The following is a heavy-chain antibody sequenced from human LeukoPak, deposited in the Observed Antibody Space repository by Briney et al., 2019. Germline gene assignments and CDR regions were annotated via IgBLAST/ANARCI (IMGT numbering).Heavy chain of an antibody. CDR3: ARAAPRDYCSGGSCLYYYYYGMDV. D-gene: IGHD2-15*01. V-gene: IGHV3-13*01. CDR2: IGTAGDS. Sequence: HPGGSLRLSCAASGFSLSSFDMHWVRQATGKGLEWVSVIGTAGDSYYPGSVKGRFTISREIAKNSLYLQMNSLRAEDTAVYYCARAAPRDYCSGGSCLYYYYYGMDVWGQGTTVTVSS. CDR1: GFSLSSFD. J-gene: IGHJ6*02.